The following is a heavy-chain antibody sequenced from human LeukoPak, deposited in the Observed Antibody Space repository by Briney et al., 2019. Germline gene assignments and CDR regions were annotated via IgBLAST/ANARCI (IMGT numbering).Heavy chain of an antibody. CDR2: ISYDGSNK. Sequence: GGSLRLSCAASGFTFSSYVMHWVRQAPGKGLEWVAVISYDGSNKYYADSVKGRFTISRDNSKNTLYLQMNSLRAEDTAVYYCARDHHDTDSLPDYWGQGTLVTVSS. J-gene: IGHJ4*02. CDR3: ARDHHDTDSLPDY. V-gene: IGHV3-30-3*01. D-gene: IGHD3-9*01. CDR1: GFTFSSYV.